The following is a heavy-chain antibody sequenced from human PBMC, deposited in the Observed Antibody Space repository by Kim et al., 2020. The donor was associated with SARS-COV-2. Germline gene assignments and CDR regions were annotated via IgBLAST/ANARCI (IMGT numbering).Heavy chain of an antibody. CDR2: INPNSGGT. Sequence: ASVKVSCKASGYTFTGYYMHWVRQAPGQGLEWMGWINPNSGGTNYAQKFQGRVTMTRDTSISTAYMELSRLRSDDTAVYYSARDSEWELGSGIGYWGQGTLVTVSS. V-gene: IGHV1-2*02. J-gene: IGHJ4*02. D-gene: IGHD1-26*01. CDR1: GYTFTGYY. CDR3: ARDSEWELGSGIGY.